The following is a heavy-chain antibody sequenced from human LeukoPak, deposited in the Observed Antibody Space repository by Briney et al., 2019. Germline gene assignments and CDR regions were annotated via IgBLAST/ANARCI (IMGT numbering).Heavy chain of an antibody. J-gene: IGHJ4*02. CDR1: GGSISSYF. Sequence: PSETLSLTCTVAGGSISSYFWSWIRQPPGKGLEWIGYIYYSGSTNYNPSLKNRVTISVDTSKNQFSLRLSSVTAADTAVYYCARHGQTYSSSFDYWGQGTLVTVSS. CDR2: IYYSGST. V-gene: IGHV4-59*08. D-gene: IGHD6-13*01. CDR3: ARHGQTYSSSFDY.